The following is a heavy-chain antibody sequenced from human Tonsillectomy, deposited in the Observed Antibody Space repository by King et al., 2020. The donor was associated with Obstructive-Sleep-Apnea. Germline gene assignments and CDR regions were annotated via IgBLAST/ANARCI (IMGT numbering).Heavy chain of an antibody. Sequence: VQLVESGGGLVQPGGSLRLSCAASGFTFSSYAMSWVRQAPGKGLEWVSAISGSGSSTYYADSVKGRFTISRDNSKNTLFLQMNSLRAEDTAVYYCAKFPYGSGGYYTDYWGQGTLVTVSS. J-gene: IGHJ4*02. CDR3: AKFPYGSGGYYTDY. V-gene: IGHV3-23*04. CDR2: ISGSGSST. CDR1: GFTFSSYA. D-gene: IGHD3-10*01.